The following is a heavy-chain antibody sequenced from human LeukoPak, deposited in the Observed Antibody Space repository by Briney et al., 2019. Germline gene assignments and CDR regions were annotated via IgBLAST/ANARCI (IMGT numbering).Heavy chain of an antibody. CDR3: ARVRDPLDY. V-gene: IGHV4-31*01. CDR1: GDSISSGRYY. CDR2: IYYSGST. J-gene: IGHJ4*02. Sequence: SETLSLTCTVSGDSISSGRYYWSWIRQHPGKGLEWIGYIYYSGSTYYNPSLKSQVTISVDTSQNQFSLKLSSVTAADTAVYYCARVRDPLDYWGQGTLVTVSS. D-gene: IGHD5-24*01.